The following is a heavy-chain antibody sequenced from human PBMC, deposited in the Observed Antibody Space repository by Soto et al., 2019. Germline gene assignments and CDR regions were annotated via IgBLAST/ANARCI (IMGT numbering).Heavy chain of an antibody. V-gene: IGHV1-18*01. Sequence: QVHLVQSGAEVKKPGASVKVSCKGSGYGFTTYGITWVRQAPGQGLEWMAWISAHNGNTNYAQKLQGRVTVTRDTSTSTAYMELRSLTSDDTAVHYCARGRYGDYWGQGALVTVSS. D-gene: IGHD1-1*01. CDR3: ARGRYGDY. CDR2: ISAHNGNT. J-gene: IGHJ4*02. CDR1: GYGFTTYG.